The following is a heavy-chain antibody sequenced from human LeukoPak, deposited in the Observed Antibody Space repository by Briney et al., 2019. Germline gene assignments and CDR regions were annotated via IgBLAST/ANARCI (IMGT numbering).Heavy chain of an antibody. CDR1: GGSVSSANYY. J-gene: IGHJ4*02. CDR3: ARGYDSSAYYPFNY. Sequence: PSETLSLTCSVSGGSVSSANYYWSWVRQPPGKGLEWIGYIYYSGSTTYNPSLKSRVTISVDTSKNQFSLKLTSVTAADTGVYYCARGYDSSAYYPFNYWGQGTLVTVSS. CDR2: IYYSGST. V-gene: IGHV4-61*01. D-gene: IGHD3-22*01.